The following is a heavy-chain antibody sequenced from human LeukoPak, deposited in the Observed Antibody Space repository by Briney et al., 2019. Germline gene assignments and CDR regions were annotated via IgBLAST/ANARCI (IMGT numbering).Heavy chain of an antibody. J-gene: IGHJ4*02. Sequence: GESLKISCKGSGYSFTSYWIGWVRQMPGKGLEWMGIIYPGDSDTRYSPSFQGQVTISADKSICTAYLQWSSLNTSDTAIYYCARYTDHYYFDYWGQGTLVTVSS. CDR1: GYSFTSYW. D-gene: IGHD1-1*01. CDR3: ARYTDHYYFDY. V-gene: IGHV5-51*01. CDR2: IYPGDSDT.